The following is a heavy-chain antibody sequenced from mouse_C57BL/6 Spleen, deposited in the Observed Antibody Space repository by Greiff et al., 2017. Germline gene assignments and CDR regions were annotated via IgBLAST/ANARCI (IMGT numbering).Heavy chain of an antibody. CDR1: GYTFTSYW. CDR2: IDPSNSYT. J-gene: IGHJ4*01. V-gene: IGHV1-50*01. CDR3: AREGLRLYAMDY. Sequence: QVQLQQPGAELVKPGASVKLSCKASGYTFTSYWMQWVKQRPGQGLEWIGEIDPSNSYTNYNQKFKGKATLTVDTSSSTAYMQLSSLTSEDSAVYYCAREGLRLYAMDYWGQGTSVTVSS. D-gene: IGHD1-2*01.